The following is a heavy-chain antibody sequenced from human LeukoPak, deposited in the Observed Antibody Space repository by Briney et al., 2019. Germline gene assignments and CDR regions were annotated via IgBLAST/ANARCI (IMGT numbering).Heavy chain of an antibody. Sequence: SETLFLTCAVSGGSISSGAYYWTWIRQPPGKGLEWIGYIYYGGSTYYNPSLKSRLTISIDTSKNQFSLKLTSVTAADTAVYYCARYYCSSANCPGIDYWGQGTLVTVSS. J-gene: IGHJ4*02. CDR3: ARYYCSSANCPGIDY. CDR1: GGSISSGAYY. V-gene: IGHV4-30-4*01. CDR2: IYYGGST. D-gene: IGHD2-2*01.